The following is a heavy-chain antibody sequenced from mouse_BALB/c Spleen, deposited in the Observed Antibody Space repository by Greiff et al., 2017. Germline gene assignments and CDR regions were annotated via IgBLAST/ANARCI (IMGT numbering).Heavy chain of an antibody. D-gene: IGHD1-1*01. CDR3: ARDPQKLLRFYYFDY. CDR2: ISYDGSN. Sequence: DVKLQESGPGLVKPSQSLSLTCSVTGYSITSGYYWNWIRQFPGNKLEWMGYISYDGSNNYNPSLKNRISITRDTSKNQFFLKLNSVTTEDTATYYCARDPQKLLRFYYFDYWGQGTTLTVSS. CDR1: GYSITSGYY. V-gene: IGHV3-6*02. J-gene: IGHJ2*01.